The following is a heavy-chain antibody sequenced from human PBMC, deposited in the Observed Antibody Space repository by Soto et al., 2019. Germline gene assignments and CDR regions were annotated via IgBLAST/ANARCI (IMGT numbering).Heavy chain of an antibody. CDR3: ARAGSWYPLYYYYYGMDV. J-gene: IGHJ6*02. CDR1: GGTFTSYA. CDR2: IIPIFGTA. Sequence: SVKVSCKASGGTFTSYAISWVRQAPGQGLEWMGGIIPIFGTANYAQKFQGRVTITADDSTSTAYMELSSLRSEDTAVYYCARAGSWYPLYYYYYGMDVWGQGTTVIVSS. D-gene: IGHD6-13*01. V-gene: IGHV1-69*13.